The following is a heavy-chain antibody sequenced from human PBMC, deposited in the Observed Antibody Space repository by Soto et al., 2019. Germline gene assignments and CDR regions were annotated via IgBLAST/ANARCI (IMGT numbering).Heavy chain of an antibody. J-gene: IGHJ4*02. D-gene: IGHD3-16*02. CDR1: GGTFSSYA. V-gene: IGHV1-69*12. Sequence: QVQLVQSGAEVKKPGSSVKVSCKASGGTFSSYAISWVRQAPGQGLEWMGGIIPIFGTANYAQKFQGRVTITADESTSTADMELSSLRSEDTAVYYCARDYDYVWGSYRYNLDYWGQGTLVTVSS. CDR2: IIPIFGTA. CDR3: ARDYDYVWGSYRYNLDY.